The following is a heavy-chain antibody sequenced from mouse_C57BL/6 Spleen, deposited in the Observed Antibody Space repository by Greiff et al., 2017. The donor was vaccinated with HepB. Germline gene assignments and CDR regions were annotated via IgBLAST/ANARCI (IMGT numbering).Heavy chain of an antibody. J-gene: IGHJ4*01. CDR2: ISSGGDYI. V-gene: IGHV5-9-1*02. Sequence: EVHLVESGEGLVKPGGSLKLSCAASGFTFSSYAMSWVRQTPEKRLEWVAYISSGGDYIHYADTVKGRFTISRDNARNPLYLQMSSLKSEDTAMYYCTRGDFYYSNPYYAMDYWGQGTSVTVSS. CDR3: TRGDFYYSNPYYAMDY. CDR1: GFTFSSYA. D-gene: IGHD2-5*01.